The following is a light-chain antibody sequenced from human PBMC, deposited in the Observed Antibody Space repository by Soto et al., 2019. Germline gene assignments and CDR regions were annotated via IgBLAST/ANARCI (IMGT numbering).Light chain of an antibody. Sequence: EIMMSQSPATLSVTPGERATLSCRASQSVSSNLAWYQQKPGQAPRLLIYGASTRATGIPARFSGSGSGTEFTLTISSLQSEDFAVYYCQQYNNWPRTFGQGTMADVK. CDR3: QQYNNWPRT. V-gene: IGKV3-15*01. CDR2: GAS. CDR1: QSVSSN. J-gene: IGKJ1*01.